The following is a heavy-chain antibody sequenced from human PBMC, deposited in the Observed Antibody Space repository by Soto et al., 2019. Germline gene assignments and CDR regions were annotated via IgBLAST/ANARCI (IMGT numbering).Heavy chain of an antibody. D-gene: IGHD1-7*01. Sequence: GESLKISCAASGFTFSDYYMSWIRQAPGKGLEWVSYISSSGSTIYYADSVKGRFTISRDNAKNSLYLQMNSLRAEDTAVYYCSRYFHPLRWTELLHWFETWGQGTLVKVSS. CDR3: SRYFHPLRWTELLHWFET. J-gene: IGHJ5*02. CDR1: GFTFSDYY. CDR2: ISSSGSTI. V-gene: IGHV3-11*01.